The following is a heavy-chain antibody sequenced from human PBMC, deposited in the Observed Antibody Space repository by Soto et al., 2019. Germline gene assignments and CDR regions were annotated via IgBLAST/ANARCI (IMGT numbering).Heavy chain of an antibody. CDR2: IKQDGSDK. V-gene: IGHV3-7*01. J-gene: IGHJ5*02. CDR3: ARDPLRDCSGGSCYFP. CDR1: GFTFSSYW. Sequence: EVQLVESGGGLVQPGGSLRLSCAASGFTFSSYWMSWVRQAPGKGLEWVANIKQDGSDKYYVDSVKGRFTISRDNAKNSLYLKMNSLRAEVTAVYYCARDPLRDCSGGSCYFPWGQGTLVTVSS. D-gene: IGHD2-15*01.